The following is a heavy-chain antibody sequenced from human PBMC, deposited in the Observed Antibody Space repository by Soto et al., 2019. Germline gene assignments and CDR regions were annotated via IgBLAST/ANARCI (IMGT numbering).Heavy chain of an antibody. CDR3: AKDAVSGDGVWLLDS. CDR2: LLRSGSST. Sequence: PGGSLRLSCAASGFTFRSYAMSWARQAPGKGLEWVSSLLRSGSSTYYADSVKGRFTISSDISANSLYLQMDSLRAKDTAVYYCAKDAVSGDGVWLLDSWGQGTVVTVSS. D-gene: IGHD4-17*01. J-gene: IGHJ5*02. V-gene: IGHV3-23*01. CDR1: GFTFRSYA.